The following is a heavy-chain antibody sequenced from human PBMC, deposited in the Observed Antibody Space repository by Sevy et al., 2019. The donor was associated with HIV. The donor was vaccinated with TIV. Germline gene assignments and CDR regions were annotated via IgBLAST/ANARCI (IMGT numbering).Heavy chain of an antibody. D-gene: IGHD3-22*01. CDR2: ISGSGGST. Sequence: GGSLRLSCAASGFTFSSYAMSWVRQAPGKGLEWVSAISGSGGSTYYADSVKGRFTISRDNSKNTLYLQMNGLRAEDTAVYYCAKDKTYYYDSSGYPPRYYFDYWGQGTLVTVSS. CDR3: AKDKTYYYDSSGYPPRYYFDY. V-gene: IGHV3-23*01. J-gene: IGHJ4*02. CDR1: GFTFSSYA.